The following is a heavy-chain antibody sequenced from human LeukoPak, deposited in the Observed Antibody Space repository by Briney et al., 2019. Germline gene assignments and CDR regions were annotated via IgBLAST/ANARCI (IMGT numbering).Heavy chain of an antibody. V-gene: IGHV4-31*03. CDR2: IYYSGST. J-gene: IGHJ4*02. CDR3: ARVINGDYPDY. CDR1: GGPISSGGYY. D-gene: IGHD1-14*01. Sequence: SETLSLTCTVSGGPISSGGYYWSWIRQHPGKGLEWIGYIYYSGSTYYNPSLKSRVTISVDTSKNQFSLKLSSVTAADTAAYYCARVINGDYPDYWGQGTLVTVSS.